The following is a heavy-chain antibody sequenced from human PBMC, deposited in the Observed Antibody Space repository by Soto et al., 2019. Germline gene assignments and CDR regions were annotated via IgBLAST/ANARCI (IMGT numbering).Heavy chain of an antibody. Sequence: PSQTHSLTYTVSGGYISSSSYCWGWIRQPPGKGLEWIGSIYYSGSTYYNPSLKSRVTISVDTSKNQFSLKLSSVIAADTAVYYCARHGMDYYDSSGYYYSPYYFDYWGQGTLVTVSS. CDR2: IYYSGST. J-gene: IGHJ4*02. D-gene: IGHD3-22*01. CDR1: GGYISSSSYC. V-gene: IGHV4-39*01. CDR3: ARHGMDYYDSSGYYYSPYYFDY.